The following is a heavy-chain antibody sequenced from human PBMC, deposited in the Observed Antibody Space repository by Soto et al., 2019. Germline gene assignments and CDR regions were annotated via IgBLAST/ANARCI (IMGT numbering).Heavy chain of an antibody. CDR1: GFTFSSYW. J-gene: IGHJ4*02. CDR2: IKQDGSEK. V-gene: IGHV3-7*05. CDR3: ARETPGIAAAFDY. D-gene: IGHD6-13*01. Sequence: GGSLRLSCAASGFTFSSYWMSWVRQAPGKGLEWVANIKQDGSEKYYVDSVKGRFTISRDNAKNSLYLQMNSLRAEDTAVYYCARETPGIAAAFDYWGQGTLGTVSS.